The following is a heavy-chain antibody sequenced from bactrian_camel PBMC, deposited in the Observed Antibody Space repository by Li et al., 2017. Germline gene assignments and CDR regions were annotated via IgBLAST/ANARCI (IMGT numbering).Heavy chain of an antibody. CDR1: GFRFNNYA. V-gene: IGHV3S40*01. D-gene: IGHD7*01. CDR3: KTDEWCDTGLSPHY. CDR2: VYIGGNPK. J-gene: IGHJ4*01. Sequence: VQLVESGGGSVQAGGSLTLTCEASGFRFNNYAMAWLRQPAPGKELERVATVYIGGNPKVVLDAVKGRFTISQDNTKNIVYLQMNSLKLEDTAMYYCKTDEWCDTGLSPHYWGQGTQVTVS.